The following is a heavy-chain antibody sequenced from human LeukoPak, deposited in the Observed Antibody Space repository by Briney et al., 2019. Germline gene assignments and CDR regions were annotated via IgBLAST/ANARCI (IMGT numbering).Heavy chain of an antibody. CDR2: IYYSGST. Sequence: SETLSLTCTVSGGSISSYYWSWIRQPPGKGLEWIGYIYYSGSTNYNPSLKSRVTISVDTSKNQFSLKLSSVTAADTAVYYCARETTRGYGSGSYSRTFDYWGQGTLVTVSS. V-gene: IGHV4-59*01. D-gene: IGHD3-10*01. CDR1: GGSISSYY. CDR3: ARETTRGYGSGSYSRTFDY. J-gene: IGHJ4*02.